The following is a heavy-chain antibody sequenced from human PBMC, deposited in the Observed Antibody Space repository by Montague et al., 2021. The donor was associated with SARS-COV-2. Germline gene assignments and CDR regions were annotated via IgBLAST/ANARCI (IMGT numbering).Heavy chain of an antibody. D-gene: IGHD6-19*01. J-gene: IGHJ3*02. CDR1: GGSISSYY. Sequence: SETLSLTCTVSGGSISSYYWSWIMQHPGKGLVWIGYINYSGSTNYNPSLKSRVTILVDTSKNQFSLELSSVTVADTAVYYCARGSGWMGNAFDIWGQGTMVTVSS. CDR2: INYSGST. V-gene: IGHV4-59*01. CDR3: ARGSGWMGNAFDI.